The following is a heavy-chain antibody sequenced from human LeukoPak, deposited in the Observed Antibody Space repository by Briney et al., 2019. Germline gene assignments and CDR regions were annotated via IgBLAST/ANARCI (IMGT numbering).Heavy chain of an antibody. CDR1: GYTFTSYD. Sequence: GASVKVSCKASGYTFTSYDINWVRQATGQGLEWMGWMNPNSGNTGYAQKFQGRVTMTRNTSISTAYMELSSLRSEDTAVYYCARYCSCPSCYRGDNWFDPWGQGTLVTVSS. D-gene: IGHD2-2*02. CDR3: ARYCSCPSCYRGDNWFDP. CDR2: MNPNSGNT. V-gene: IGHV1-8*01. J-gene: IGHJ5*02.